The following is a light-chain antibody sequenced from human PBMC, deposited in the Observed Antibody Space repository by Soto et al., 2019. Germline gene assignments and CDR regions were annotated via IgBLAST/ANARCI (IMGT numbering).Light chain of an antibody. CDR3: QQHNHWPS. J-gene: IGKJ2*01. V-gene: IGKV3-15*01. CDR1: QSVASN. CDR2: GAS. Sequence: EIVMTQSPATLSVSPGERATLSCRASQSVASNLAWYQQKPGQAPRLLIYGASTGATGIPARFSGSGSGTEFTLTISSLQSEDLAVYYCQQHNHWPSFGQRTKLEIK.